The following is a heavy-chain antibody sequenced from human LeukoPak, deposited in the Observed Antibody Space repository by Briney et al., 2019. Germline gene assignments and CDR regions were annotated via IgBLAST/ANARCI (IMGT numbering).Heavy chain of an antibody. CDR2: IIPILGTS. Sequence: SVKVSCKASGGTFNSYGIIWVRQAPGQGLEWMGGIIPILGTSNYAQKFQGRVTITADKSTSTAYMELSSLRSEDTAVYYCARANVVYGPDAFDMWGQGTMVTVSS. J-gene: IGHJ3*02. V-gene: IGHV1-69*10. CDR1: GGTFNSYG. CDR3: ARANVVYGPDAFDM. D-gene: IGHD2-2*01.